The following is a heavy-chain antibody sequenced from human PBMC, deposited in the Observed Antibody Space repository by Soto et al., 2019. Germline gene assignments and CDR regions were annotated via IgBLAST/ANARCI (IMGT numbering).Heavy chain of an antibody. J-gene: IGHJ6*02. CDR3: VQSRCGGDCLEIYSSHAYNGLDV. V-gene: IGHV2-5*02. CDR2: LYWDDDK. CDR1: GLSLRTTGVG. D-gene: IGHD2-21*02. Sequence: QVTLKESGPTLVKPTQTLTLTCTVSGLSLRTTGVGVGWVRQPPRKALEWVALLYWDDDKRYNPSLRSRLTIAKDISEKQVVLTMTNIDTVDTATYYCVQSRCGGDCLEIYSSHAYNGLDVWGQGTTVTVSS.